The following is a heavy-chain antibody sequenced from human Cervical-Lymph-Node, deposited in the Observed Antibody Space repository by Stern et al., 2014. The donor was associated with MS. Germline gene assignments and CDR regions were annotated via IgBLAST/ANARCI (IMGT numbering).Heavy chain of an antibody. CDR1: GFSLSSVGEG. Sequence: QVTLKESGPTLVKPTQTLTLTCRVSGFSLSSVGEGVGWIRQPQGKALEWLALIYWDDVRRYSSYLTGRLTISKTTSKQLMVHTMTNMDPMDTSTYYCAHSSLSVGVSFDYWGQGTLITVSS. V-gene: IGHV2-5*02. D-gene: IGHD3-10*01. J-gene: IGHJ4*02. CDR2: IYWDDVR. CDR3: AHSSLSVGVSFDY.